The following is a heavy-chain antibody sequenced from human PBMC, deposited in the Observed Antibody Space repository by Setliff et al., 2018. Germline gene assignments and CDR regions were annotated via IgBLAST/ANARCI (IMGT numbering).Heavy chain of an antibody. CDR2: IHVDGYRT. CDR1: TFTFSKYA. D-gene: IGHD4-17*01. J-gene: IGHJ5*02. CDR3: ARDANGEYVGAFDP. V-gene: IGHV3-23*01. Sequence: GGSLRLSCVASTFTFSKYAVTWVRQAPGKGLEWVSSIHVDGYRTFYADSVKGRFTISRDNSRNTLYLEMNSLRAEDTASYYCARDANGEYVGAFDPWGQGILVTVSS.